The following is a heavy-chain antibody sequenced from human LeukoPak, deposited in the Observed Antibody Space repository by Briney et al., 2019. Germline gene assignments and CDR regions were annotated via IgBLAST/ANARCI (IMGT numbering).Heavy chain of an antibody. Sequence: QPGGSLRLSCAASGFTFSSYAMSWVRQAPGKGLEWVSAISGSGGSTYYADSVKGRFTISRDNSKNTLYPQMNSLRAEDTAVYYCAKDSSVVVAATTDAFDYWGQGTLVTVSS. D-gene: IGHD2-15*01. J-gene: IGHJ4*02. V-gene: IGHV3-23*01. CDR1: GFTFSSYA. CDR2: ISGSGGST. CDR3: AKDSSVVVAATTDAFDY.